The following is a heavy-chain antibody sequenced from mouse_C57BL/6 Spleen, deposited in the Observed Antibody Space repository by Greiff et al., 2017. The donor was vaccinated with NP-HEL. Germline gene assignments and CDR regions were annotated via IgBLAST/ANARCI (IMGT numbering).Heavy chain of an antibody. CDR2: INPSNGGT. CDR1: GYTFTSYW. V-gene: IGHV1-53*01. J-gene: IGHJ1*03. D-gene: IGHD2-2*01. CDR3: AIEGGVTRYWYFDV. Sequence: VKLQQPGTELVKPGASVKLSCKASGYTFTSYWMHWVKQRPGQGLEWIGNINPSNGGTNYNEKFKSKATLTVDKSASTAYMQLSSLTSEDSAVYYCAIEGGVTRYWYFDVWGTGTTVTVSS.